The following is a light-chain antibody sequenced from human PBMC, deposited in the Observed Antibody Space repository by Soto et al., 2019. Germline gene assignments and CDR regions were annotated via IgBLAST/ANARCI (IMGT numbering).Light chain of an antibody. Sequence: QSALTQPASVSGSPGQSITISCTGTSSDVGGYNYVSWYQQHPGKATRLMIYEVSNRPSGVSHPFSGSKSGNTASLTIYGLQAEDEADYYCSSYTVSTPVVFGGGTKLTVL. V-gene: IGLV2-14*01. CDR3: SSYTVSTPVV. CDR2: EVS. CDR1: SSDVGGYNY. J-gene: IGLJ3*02.